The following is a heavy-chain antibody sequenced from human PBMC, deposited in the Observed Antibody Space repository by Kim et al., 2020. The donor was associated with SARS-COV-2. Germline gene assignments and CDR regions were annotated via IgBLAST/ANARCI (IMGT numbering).Heavy chain of an antibody. CDR2: ISHSGRI. J-gene: IGHJ4*02. D-gene: IGHD2-15*01. CDR1: GGSISSSNW. CDR3: ARRYCSGGSCSLFDY. V-gene: IGHV4-4*02. Sequence: SETLSLTCAVSGGSISSSNWWCCVRQPPGKGLEWIWDISHSGRINYNQSLKSRVTISVDKSKNQFSLQLSSVTAADTAVYYCARRYCSGGSCSLFDYGGQGTLVTVSS.